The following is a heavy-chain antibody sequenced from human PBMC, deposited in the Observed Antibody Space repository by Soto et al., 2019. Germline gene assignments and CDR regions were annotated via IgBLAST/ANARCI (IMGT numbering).Heavy chain of an antibody. D-gene: IGHD4-4*01. V-gene: IGHV3-33*01. J-gene: IGHJ5*02. CDR1: GFTFSSYG. CDR3: ARESGALTVTRYNWFDP. Sequence: QVQLVESGGGVVQPGRSLRLSCAASGFTFSSYGMHWVRQAPGKGLDWVAGIWYDGSNKYYADSVKGRFTISRDNSKNTLYLQISSLRAEDTAVYYCARESGALTVTRYNWFDPWGQGTLVTVSS. CDR2: IWYDGSNK.